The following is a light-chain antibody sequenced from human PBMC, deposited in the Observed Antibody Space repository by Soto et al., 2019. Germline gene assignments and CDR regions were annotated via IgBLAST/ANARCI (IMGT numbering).Light chain of an antibody. J-gene: IGKJ3*01. Sequence: DIVMTQSPDSLAVSLGERATINCKSSQSVLYSSNNKNYLAWYQQTPGQPPNLLIYWASTRESGVPDRFSGSGSGTDFTLTISSLQAEDVAVYYCPQYYSTPFTFGPGTKVDIK. V-gene: IGKV4-1*01. CDR2: WAS. CDR1: QSVLYSSNNKNY. CDR3: PQYYSTPFT.